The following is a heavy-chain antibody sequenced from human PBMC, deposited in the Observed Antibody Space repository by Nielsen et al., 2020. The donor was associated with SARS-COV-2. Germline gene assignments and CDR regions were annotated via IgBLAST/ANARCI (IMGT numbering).Heavy chain of an antibody. D-gene: IGHD2-15*01. Sequence: GSLRLSCTVSSGSVRSGTYYWSWIRQPPGKGLEWIGYFSYSGSTNYNPSLKSRVTISVDTSKNQFSLKLSSVTAADTAVYYCARRALGYCSGGSCYSAFDYWGQGTLVTVSS. CDR2: FSYSGST. J-gene: IGHJ4*02. V-gene: IGHV4-61*01. CDR3: ARRALGYCSGGSCYSAFDY. CDR1: SGSVRSGTYY.